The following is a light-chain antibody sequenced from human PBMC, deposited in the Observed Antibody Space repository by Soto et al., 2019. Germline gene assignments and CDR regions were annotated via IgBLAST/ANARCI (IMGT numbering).Light chain of an antibody. CDR1: QSISSY. CDR3: QQYSSHWT. Sequence: DIQMTQSPSSLSASVGDRVTITCRASQSISSYLNWYQQKPGKAPKFLIYAASSLETGVPSRFSGSGSGTEFTLTISSLQPDDFATYYCQQYSSHWTFGQGTKVDIK. J-gene: IGKJ1*01. CDR2: AAS. V-gene: IGKV1-39*01.